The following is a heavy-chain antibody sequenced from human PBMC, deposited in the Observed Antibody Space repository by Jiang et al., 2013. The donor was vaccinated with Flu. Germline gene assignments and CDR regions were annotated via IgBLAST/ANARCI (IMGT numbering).Heavy chain of an antibody. CDR2: GTT. Sequence: GTTDYAAPVKGRFTISRDDSKNTLYLQMNSLKTEDTAVYYCTTARVFILARWGQGTLVTVSS. D-gene: IGHD3-16*02. J-gene: IGHJ4*02. CDR3: TTARVFILAR. V-gene: IGHV3-15*01.